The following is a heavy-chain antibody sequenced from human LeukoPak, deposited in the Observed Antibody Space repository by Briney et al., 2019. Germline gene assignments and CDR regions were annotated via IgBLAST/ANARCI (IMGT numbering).Heavy chain of an antibody. CDR3: ARDSAGFLPTGDYAY. V-gene: IGHV1-69*05. D-gene: IGHD4-17*01. J-gene: IGHJ4*02. CDR1: GGTVSSYA. CDR2: IIPIFGTA. Sequence: SVKVACKASGGTVSSYAISWVRQAPGRGLEWMGRIIPIFGTANYAQKFQGRVTITTDESTSTAYMELSSLRSEDTAVYYCARDSAGFLPTGDYAYWGQGTLVTVSS.